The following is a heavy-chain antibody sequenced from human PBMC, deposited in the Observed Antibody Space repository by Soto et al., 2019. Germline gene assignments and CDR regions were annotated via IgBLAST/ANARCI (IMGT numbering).Heavy chain of an antibody. V-gene: IGHV4-39*01. CDR3: ARLDIVPDY. D-gene: IGHD2-8*01. CDR2: ICYSGST. Sequence: KPSETLSLTCTVSGGSISSSNYCWGWIRQPPGKGLAWIGTICYSGSTYYNPSLKSRVTISVDTSKTQFSLKLSSVTAADTAVYHCARLDIVPDYWGPGTLVTVSS. J-gene: IGHJ4*02. CDR1: GGSISSSNYC.